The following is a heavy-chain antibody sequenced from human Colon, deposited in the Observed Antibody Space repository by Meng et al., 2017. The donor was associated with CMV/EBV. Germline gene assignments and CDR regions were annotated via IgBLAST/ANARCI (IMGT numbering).Heavy chain of an antibody. CDR3: AKSNPYGMDV. J-gene: IGHJ6*02. CDR1: GFTFSSYA. CDR2: IRYDGSNK. V-gene: IGHV3-30*02. Sequence: GGSLRLSCAGSGFTFSSYALSWVRQAPGKGLEWVAFIRYDGSNKYYADSVKGRFTISRDNSKNTLYLQMNSLRAEDTAVYYCAKSNPYGMDVWGQGTTVTVSS.